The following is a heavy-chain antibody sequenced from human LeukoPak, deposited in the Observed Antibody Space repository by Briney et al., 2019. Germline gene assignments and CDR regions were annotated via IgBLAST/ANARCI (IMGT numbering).Heavy chain of an antibody. D-gene: IGHD1-26*01. CDR3: AADSGSHFNDAFDI. V-gene: IGHV1-58*02. CDR1: GFTFTSSA. Sequence: GASVKVSCKASGFTFTSSAMQWVRQARGQRLEWIGWIVVGSGNTNYAQKFQERVTITRDMSTSTAYMELSSLRSEDTAVYYCAADSGSHFNDAFDIWGQGTMVTVSS. CDR2: IVVGSGNT. J-gene: IGHJ3*02.